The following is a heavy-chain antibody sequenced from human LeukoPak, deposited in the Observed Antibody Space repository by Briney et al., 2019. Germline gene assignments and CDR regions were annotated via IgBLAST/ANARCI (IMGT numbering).Heavy chain of an antibody. V-gene: IGHV4-34*01. CDR2: INHSGST. CDR3: ARGRQYCSGGSCYSWFDY. CDR1: GGSLSGYY. J-gene: IGHJ5*01. Sequence: SETLSLTCAVYGGSLSGYYWSWIRQPPGKGLEWIGEINHSGSTNYNPSLKSRVTISVDTSKNQFSLKLSSVTAADTAVYYCARGRQYCSGGSCYSWFDYWGQGTLVTVSS. D-gene: IGHD2-15*01.